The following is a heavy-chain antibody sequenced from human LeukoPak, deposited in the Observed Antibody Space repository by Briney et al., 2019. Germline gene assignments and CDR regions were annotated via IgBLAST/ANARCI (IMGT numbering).Heavy chain of an antibody. J-gene: IGHJ4*02. CDR2: IYYSGST. CDR1: GGSISSSSYY. CDR3: ARNPLNYYGSGGGFDY. Sequence: PSETLSLTCTVSGGSISSSSYYWGWIRQPPGKGLEWIGSIYYSGSTYYNPSLKSRVTISVDTSKNQFSLKLSSVTAADTAVYYCARNPLNYYGSGGGFDYWGQGTLVTVSS. D-gene: IGHD3-10*01. V-gene: IGHV4-39*07.